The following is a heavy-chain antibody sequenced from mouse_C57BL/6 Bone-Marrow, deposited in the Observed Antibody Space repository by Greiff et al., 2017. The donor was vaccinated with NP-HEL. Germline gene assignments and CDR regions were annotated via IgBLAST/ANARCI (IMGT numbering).Heavy chain of an antibody. V-gene: IGHV1-54*01. J-gene: IGHJ4*01. CDR3: ARPRLRVPYYYAMDY. D-gene: IGHD3-2*02. Sequence: QVQLQQSGAELVRPGTSVKVSCKASGYAFTNYLIEWVKQRPGQCLEWIGVINPGCGGPNSNEKFPVTATLTSHKSSSTAYMQLSSLTSEDSAVYFCARPRLRVPYYYAMDYWGQGTSVTVSS. CDR2: INPGCGGP. CDR1: GYAFTNYL.